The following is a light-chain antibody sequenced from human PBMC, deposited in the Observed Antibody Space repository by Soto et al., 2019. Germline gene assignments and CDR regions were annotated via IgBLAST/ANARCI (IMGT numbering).Light chain of an antibody. Sequence: QSVLTQPASVSGSPGQSVTISCAGTSSDVGGYNFVSWYQQHPGKAPQLMIYDVSSRPSGVSNRFSGSKSGNTASLTISGLQAEDEADYYCSSYTSSYTYVFGTGTKLTVL. CDR1: SSDVGGYNF. CDR3: SSYTSSYTYV. CDR2: DVS. J-gene: IGLJ1*01. V-gene: IGLV2-14*03.